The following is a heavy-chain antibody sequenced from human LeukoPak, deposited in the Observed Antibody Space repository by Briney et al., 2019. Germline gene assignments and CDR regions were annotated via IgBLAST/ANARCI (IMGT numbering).Heavy chain of an antibody. Sequence: SETLSLTCTVSGGSISSYYWSWIRQPPGKGLEWIGRIYTSGSTNYNPSLKSRVTISVDTSKNQFSLKLSSVTAADTAVYYCARETGSYTLYYFDYWGQGTLVTVSS. D-gene: IGHD1-26*01. V-gene: IGHV4-4*08. J-gene: IGHJ4*02. CDR3: ARETGSYTLYYFDY. CDR1: GGSISSYY. CDR2: IYTSGST.